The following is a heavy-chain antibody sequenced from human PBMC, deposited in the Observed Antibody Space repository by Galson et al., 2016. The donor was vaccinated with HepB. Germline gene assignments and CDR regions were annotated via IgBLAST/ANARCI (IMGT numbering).Heavy chain of an antibody. CDR3: ARGVFASGYYRFQH. CDR2: INAGDGNT. V-gene: IGHV1-3*01. Sequence: VKVSCKASGYIFTSYAIHWVRQAPGQGLEWMGWINAGDGNTKYSQKIQGRVTITRDTTASTAYMELSSLTSEDTAVYFCARGVFASGYYRFQHWGQGTLVTVSS. J-gene: IGHJ1*01. D-gene: IGHD3-3*01. CDR1: GYIFTSYA.